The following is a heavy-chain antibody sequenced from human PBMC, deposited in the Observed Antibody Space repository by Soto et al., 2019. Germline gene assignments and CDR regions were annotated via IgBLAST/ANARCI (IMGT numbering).Heavy chain of an antibody. J-gene: IGHJ4*02. D-gene: IGHD3-10*01. CDR3: ARSAGRYCFDY. CDR1: GFTFSSYS. CDR2: ISSSSSYI. Sequence: GGSLRLSCAASGFTFSSYSMNWVRQAPGKGLEWVSSISSSSSYIYYADSVKGRFTISRDNAKNSLYLQMNSPRAEDTAVYYCARSAGRYCFDYWGRGTLVTVAS. V-gene: IGHV3-21*01.